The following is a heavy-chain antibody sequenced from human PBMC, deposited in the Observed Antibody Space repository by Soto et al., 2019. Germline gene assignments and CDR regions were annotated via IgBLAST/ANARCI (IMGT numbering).Heavy chain of an antibody. V-gene: IGHV1-69*04. D-gene: IGHD2-15*01. CDR2: IIPILGIA. CDR1: GGSFSIYT. Sequence: SVKVSCKASGGSFSIYTISWVRQAPGQGLEWMGRIIPILGIANYAQKLQGRVTMTTDTSTSTAYMELRSLRSDDTAVYYCARDLVEWWGRPFDYWGQGPLVTVSS. J-gene: IGHJ4*02. CDR3: ARDLVEWWGRPFDY.